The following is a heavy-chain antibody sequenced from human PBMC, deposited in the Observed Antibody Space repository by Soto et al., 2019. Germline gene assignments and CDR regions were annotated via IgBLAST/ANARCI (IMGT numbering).Heavy chain of an antibody. J-gene: IGHJ6*02. V-gene: IGHV4-59*01. CDR2: IYYSGST. D-gene: IGHD5-12*01. CDR1: GGSISSYY. CDR3: ARDNMGRATIPRYYYYYYGMDV. Sequence: PSETLSLTCTVSGGSISSYYWSWIRQPPGKGLEWIGYIYYSGSTNYNPSLKSRVTISVDTSKNQFSLKLSSVTAADTAVYYCARDNMGRATIPRYYYYYYGMDVWGQGTTVTVS.